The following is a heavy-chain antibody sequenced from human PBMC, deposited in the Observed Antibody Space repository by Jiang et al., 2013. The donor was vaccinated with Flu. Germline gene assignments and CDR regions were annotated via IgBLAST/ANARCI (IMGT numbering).Heavy chain of an antibody. CDR2: IDWDDDK. CDR1: GFSLSTSGMC. Sequence: VKPTQTLTLTCTFSGFSLSTSGMCVSWIRQPPGKALEWLALIDWDDDKYYSTSLKTRLTISKDTSKNQVVLTMTNMDPVDTATYYCARITTIFGVAKGHYYYGMDVWGQGTTVTVSS. CDR3: ARITTIFGVAKGHYYYGMDV. J-gene: IGHJ6*02. D-gene: IGHD3-3*01. V-gene: IGHV2-70*01.